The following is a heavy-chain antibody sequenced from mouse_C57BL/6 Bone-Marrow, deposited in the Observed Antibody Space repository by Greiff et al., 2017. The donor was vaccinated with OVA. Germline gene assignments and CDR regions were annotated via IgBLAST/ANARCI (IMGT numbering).Heavy chain of an antibody. CDR3: ARRGATTVVATGDY. D-gene: IGHD1-1*01. J-gene: IGHJ4*01. CDR1: GFTFSDYY. V-gene: IGHV5-12*01. Sequence: EVKLMESGGGLVQPGGSLKLSCAASGFTFSDYYMYWVRQTPEKRLEWVAYISNGGGSTYYPDTVKGRFTISRDNAKNTLYLQMSRLKSEDTAMYYGARRGATTVVATGDYWGQGTSVTVSS. CDR2: ISNGGGST.